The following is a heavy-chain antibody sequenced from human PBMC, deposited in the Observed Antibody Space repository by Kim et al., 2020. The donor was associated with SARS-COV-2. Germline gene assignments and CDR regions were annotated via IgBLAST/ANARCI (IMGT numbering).Heavy chain of an antibody. J-gene: IGHJ5*02. V-gene: IGHV3-48*02. CDR1: GFTFSSYS. Sequence: GGSLRLSCAASGFTFSSYSMNWVRQAPGKGLEWVSYISSRSSTIYYADSVKGRFTISRDNAKNSLYLQMNSLRDEDTAVYYCARDDYVWGSYRYQGANWFDPWGQGTLVTVSS. D-gene: IGHD3-16*02. CDR3: ARDDYVWGSYRYQGANWFDP. CDR2: ISSRSSTI.